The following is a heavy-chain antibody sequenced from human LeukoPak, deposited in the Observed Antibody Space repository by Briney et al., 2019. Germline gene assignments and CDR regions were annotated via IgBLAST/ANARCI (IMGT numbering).Heavy chain of an antibody. Sequence: GASVKVSRMASVYTFTGYFMHWVRQAPGQGLEWMGWINPNSGGTNYAQKFQGRVTMTRAQTISTAHMKLSSLRSEDTAVYYCARDNSVGDNAWCFDPWGQGTLVTVSS. V-gene: IGHV1-2*02. J-gene: IGHJ5*02. CDR3: ARDNSVGDNAWCFDP. CDR1: VYTFTGYF. CDR2: INPNSGGT. D-gene: IGHD1-26*01.